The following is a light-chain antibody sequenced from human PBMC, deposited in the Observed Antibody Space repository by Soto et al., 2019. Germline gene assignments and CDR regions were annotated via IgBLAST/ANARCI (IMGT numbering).Light chain of an antibody. V-gene: IGLV2-8*01. J-gene: IGLJ2*01. CDR3: SSYAGSNVI. Sequence: QSALTQPPSASGSPGQSVTISCTGTSSDVGDYKYVSWYHQHPGKAPKLMIYEVDKRPSGVPDRFSGSKSGNTASLAVSGLQAEDEADYFCSSYAGSNVIFGGGTKLTVL. CDR2: EVD. CDR1: SSDVGDYKY.